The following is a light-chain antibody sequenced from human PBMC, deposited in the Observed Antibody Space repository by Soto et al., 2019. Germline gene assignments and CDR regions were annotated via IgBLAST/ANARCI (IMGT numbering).Light chain of an antibody. CDR1: QDIRYD. J-gene: IGKJ1*01. V-gene: IGKV1-6*01. CDR3: QQDYTHPWT. CDR2: GAS. Sequence: AIQMTQSPSSLSASIGDRVTITCRASQDIRYDVAWYQQKPGKAHKVLMSGASRLQSGVPSRFNGSGSGPDFTLSISSLQTEDFATYYCQQDYTHPWTFGPGTRVEIK.